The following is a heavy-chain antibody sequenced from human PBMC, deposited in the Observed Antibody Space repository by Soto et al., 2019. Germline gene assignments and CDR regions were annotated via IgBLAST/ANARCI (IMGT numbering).Heavy chain of an antibody. Sequence: GGSLRLSCAASGFTFSSYSMNWVRQAPGKGLEWVSSISSSSSYIYYADSVKGRFTISRDNAKNSLYLQMNSLRAEDTAVYYCARGGIQLWFRDAFDIWGQGTMVTVSS. CDR1: GFTFSSYS. CDR2: ISSSSSYI. V-gene: IGHV3-21*01. CDR3: ARGGIQLWFRDAFDI. D-gene: IGHD5-18*01. J-gene: IGHJ3*02.